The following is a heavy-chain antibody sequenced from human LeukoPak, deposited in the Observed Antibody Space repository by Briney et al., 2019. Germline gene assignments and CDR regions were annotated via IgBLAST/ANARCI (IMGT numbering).Heavy chain of an antibody. CDR2: ISYDGNNK. J-gene: IGHJ3*01. CDR1: GFTFSSCA. V-gene: IGHV3-30-3*01. CDR3: ARGPKGGFSYGWGAFDV. Sequence: GGSLRLSCAASGFTFSSCAMHWVRQAPGKGLEWVAIISYDGNNKYYADSVKGRFLISRDNSRNTLYLQMNSLRAEDTAVYFCARGPKGGFSYGWGAFDVWGQGTMVTVSS. D-gene: IGHD5-18*01.